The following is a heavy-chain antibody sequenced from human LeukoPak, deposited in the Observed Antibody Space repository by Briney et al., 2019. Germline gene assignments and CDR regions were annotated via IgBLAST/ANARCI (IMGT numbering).Heavy chain of an antibody. CDR2: IIPILGIA. V-gene: IGHV1-69*02. CDR1: GYTLTELS. J-gene: IGHJ5*02. Sequence: GASVKVSCKVSGYTLTELSMHWVRQAPGQGLEWMGRIIPILGIANYAQKFQGRVTITADKSTSTAYMELSSLRSEDTAVYYCASGPLGGGDNNWFDPWGQGTLVTVSS. CDR3: ASGPLGGGDNNWFDP. D-gene: IGHD2-21*02.